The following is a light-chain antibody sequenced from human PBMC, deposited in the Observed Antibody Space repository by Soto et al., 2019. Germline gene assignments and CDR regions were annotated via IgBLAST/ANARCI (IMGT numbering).Light chain of an antibody. CDR3: QQYNSYPWT. Sequence: EIQMTQSPSTLSASVGARVTISCRASESISSWLAWYQQKPGKAPKLLIYDVSSLESGVPSRFSGSESGTEFTLTISSLQPDDFATYYCQQYNSYPWTFGQGTKVDIK. J-gene: IGKJ1*01. CDR1: ESISSW. CDR2: DVS. V-gene: IGKV1-5*01.